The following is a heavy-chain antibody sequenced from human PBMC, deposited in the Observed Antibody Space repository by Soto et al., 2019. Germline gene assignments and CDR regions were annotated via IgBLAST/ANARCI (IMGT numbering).Heavy chain of an antibody. CDR2: IYSSGSS. CDR1: GDSITGYH. CDR3: AREYSYHFDP. J-gene: IGHJ5*02. Sequence: SETLSLTCTVFGDSITGYHWNWIRQPGGQGLEWIGRIYSSGSSNYNPSLKSRVTMSVDTSKNQFSLKLTSVAAADTAIYYCAREYSYHFDPWGQGTLVTSPQ. V-gene: IGHV4-4*07. D-gene: IGHD5-18*01.